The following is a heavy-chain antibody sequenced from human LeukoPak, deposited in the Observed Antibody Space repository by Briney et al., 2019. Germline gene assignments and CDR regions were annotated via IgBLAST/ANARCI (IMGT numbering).Heavy chain of an antibody. Sequence: ESGPTLVKPTQTLTLTCTFSGFSFSTSGVGVGWIRQPPGKALEWLALIYWDDDKRYRPSLKSRLTITKDTSKNQVVLTMTNMDPVDTATYYCAHESLYYDSSGYYLDYWGQGTLVTVSS. CDR1: GFSFSTSGVG. V-gene: IGHV2-5*02. CDR3: AHESLYYDSSGYYLDY. D-gene: IGHD3-22*01. J-gene: IGHJ4*02. CDR2: IYWDDDK.